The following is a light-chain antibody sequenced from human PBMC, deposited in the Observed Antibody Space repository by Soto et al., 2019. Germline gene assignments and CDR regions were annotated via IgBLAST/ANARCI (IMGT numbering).Light chain of an antibody. CDR1: QSVSSTS. Sequence: EIVLTQSPGTLSFSPGERDTLSCRASQSVSSTSIAWYQQKPGQAPRLLIYGASSRATGIPDRFSGSGSGTDFTLTISRLEPEDFAVYYCQQYDNSPPWTFGQGTKVEIK. CDR2: GAS. V-gene: IGKV3-20*01. J-gene: IGKJ1*01. CDR3: QQYDNSPPWT.